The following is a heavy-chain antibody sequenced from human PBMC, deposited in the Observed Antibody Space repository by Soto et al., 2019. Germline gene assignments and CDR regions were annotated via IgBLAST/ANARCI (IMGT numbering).Heavy chain of an antibody. Sequence: PGGSLRLSCAASGFTFSDYYMSWIRQAPGKGLEWVSYISSSSSYTNYADSVKGRFTISRDNAKNSLYLQMNSLRAEDTAVYYCARDYYDILTGYYTYFDYWGQGTLVTVSS. CDR3: ARDYYDILTGYYTYFDY. CDR1: GFTFSDYY. V-gene: IGHV3-11*06. D-gene: IGHD3-9*01. CDR2: ISSSSSYT. J-gene: IGHJ4*02.